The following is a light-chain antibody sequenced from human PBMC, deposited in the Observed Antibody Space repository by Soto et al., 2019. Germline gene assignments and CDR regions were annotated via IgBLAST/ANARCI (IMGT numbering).Light chain of an antibody. V-gene: IGKV1-39*01. J-gene: IGKJ3*01. CDR1: QTTNNY. CDR2: AAS. Sequence: DIQRTQSPSSLSASVGDRVPISWRASQTTNNYLNWYKLKPGKAPKLLSYAASTLQTGVPSRCTGSGSGTDFTLTIISLPPEDYATYFCQQSYRMPYAFGPGTNVYI. CDR3: QQSYRMPYA.